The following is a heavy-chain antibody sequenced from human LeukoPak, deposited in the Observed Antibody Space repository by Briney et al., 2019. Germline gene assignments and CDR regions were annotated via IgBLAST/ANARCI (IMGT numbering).Heavy chain of an antibody. D-gene: IGHD2-15*01. CDR3: ARSGGLKVSGADDY. Sequence: ASVKVSCKASGYTFTSYGISWVRQAPGQGLEWMGWISAYNGNTNYAQKPQGRVTMTTDTSTNTAYMELRSLRSDDTAVYYCARSGGLKVSGADDYWGQGTLVTVSS. J-gene: IGHJ4*02. V-gene: IGHV1-18*01. CDR1: GYTFTSYG. CDR2: ISAYNGNT.